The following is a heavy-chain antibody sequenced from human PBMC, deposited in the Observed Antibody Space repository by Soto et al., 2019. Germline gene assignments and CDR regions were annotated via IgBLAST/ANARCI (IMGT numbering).Heavy chain of an antibody. CDR2: ISTYSGDT. CDR1: GYTFFTYD. CDR3: ARHHGPTTAENWFDP. D-gene: IGHD5-12*01. Sequence: QVHLVQSGVEVTTPGASVKVSCQASGYTFFTYDISWVRQAPGQGLEWMGWISTYSGDTKYAQKFQGRVTMTTDTPTTTAYLELRSLRSDDAAVYYCARHHGPTTAENWFDPWGQGTLVTVSS. V-gene: IGHV1-18*01. J-gene: IGHJ5*02.